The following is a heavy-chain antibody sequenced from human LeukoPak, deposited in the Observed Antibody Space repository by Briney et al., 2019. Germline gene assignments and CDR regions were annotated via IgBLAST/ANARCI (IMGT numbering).Heavy chain of an antibody. J-gene: IGHJ4*02. V-gene: IGHV3-23*01. CDR1: GFTFSTYA. Sequence: PGGSLRLSCVASGFTFSTYAMSWVRQAPGKGLEWVSATSGSGVSTYYADSVKGRFTISRDNSKNTLYLQMNSLRAEDTAVYYCAKRGETTVKEGFDYWGQGILVTVSS. CDR2: TSGSGVST. D-gene: IGHD4-17*01. CDR3: AKRGETTVKEGFDY.